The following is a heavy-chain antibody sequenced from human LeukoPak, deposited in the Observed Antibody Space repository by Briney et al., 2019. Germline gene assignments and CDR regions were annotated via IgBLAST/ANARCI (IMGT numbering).Heavy chain of an antibody. J-gene: IGHJ4*02. CDR2: ISGSGGST. D-gene: IGHD3-10*01. CDR3: AKAKYYYGSGSYYDY. CDR1: GFTFSSYA. V-gene: IGHV3-23*01. Sequence: GGSLRLSCAASGFTFSSYAMSCVRQAPGKGLEWVSAISGSGGSTYYADSVKGRFTISRDNSKNTLYLQMNSLRAEDTAVYYCAKAKYYYGSGSYYDYWGQGTLVTVSS.